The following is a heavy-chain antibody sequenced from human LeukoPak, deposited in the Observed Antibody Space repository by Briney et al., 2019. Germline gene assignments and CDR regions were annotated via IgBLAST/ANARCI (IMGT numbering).Heavy chain of an antibody. Sequence: ASVKVSCKASGYTFTSYGISWVRQAPGQGLEWMGWISAYNGNTNYAQKLQGRVTMTTDTSTSTAYMELRSLRSDDTAVYHCARKLGYCSGGSCRAEYFQHWGQGTLVTVSS. J-gene: IGHJ1*01. V-gene: IGHV1-18*01. D-gene: IGHD2-15*01. CDR2: ISAYNGNT. CDR1: GYTFTSYG. CDR3: ARKLGYCSGGSCRAEYFQH.